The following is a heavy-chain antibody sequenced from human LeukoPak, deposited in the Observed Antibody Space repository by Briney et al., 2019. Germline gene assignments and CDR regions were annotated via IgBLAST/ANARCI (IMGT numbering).Heavy chain of an antibody. J-gene: IGHJ4*02. CDR2: INPNTGAT. D-gene: IGHD3-10*01. Sequence: ASVKVSCKASGYTFTHYFAHWVRQAPGQGLQWMGWINPNTGATSYPQKFQHRVTITRDTSISTAYMELRSLRSDDTAIYYCVRDGGSGSPYDFWGQGTLVTVSS. CDR1: GYTFTHYF. V-gene: IGHV1-2*02. CDR3: VRDGGSGSPYDF.